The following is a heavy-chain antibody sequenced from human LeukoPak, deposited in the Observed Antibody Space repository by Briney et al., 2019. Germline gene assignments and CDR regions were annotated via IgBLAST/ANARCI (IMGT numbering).Heavy chain of an antibody. CDR3: ARDVRSSYGYLFDY. J-gene: IGHJ4*02. CDR1: GGTFSSYA. D-gene: IGHD5-18*01. CDR2: IIPILGIA. V-gene: IGHV1-69*04. Sequence: ASVKVSCKASGGTFSSYAISWVRQAPGQGLEWMGRIIPILGIANYAQKFQGRVTMTTDTSTSTAYMELRSLRSDDTAVYYCARDVRSSYGYLFDYWGQGTLVTVSS.